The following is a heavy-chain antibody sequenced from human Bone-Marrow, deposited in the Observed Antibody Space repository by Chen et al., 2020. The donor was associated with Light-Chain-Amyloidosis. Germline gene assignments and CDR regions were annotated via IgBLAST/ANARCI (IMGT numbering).Heavy chain of an antibody. Sequence: EVQLVESGGGLVHPGRSLRLSCAASGFTFDDYAMHWVRQAPGKGLEWVSGISWNSGSIGYADSVKGRFTISRDNATNSLYLQMNSLRAEDMALYYCAKDPLHSSSGAFDIWGQGTMVTVSS. CDR1: GFTFDDYA. CDR2: ISWNSGSI. D-gene: IGHD6-6*01. CDR3: AKDPLHSSSGAFDI. J-gene: IGHJ3*02. V-gene: IGHV3-9*03.